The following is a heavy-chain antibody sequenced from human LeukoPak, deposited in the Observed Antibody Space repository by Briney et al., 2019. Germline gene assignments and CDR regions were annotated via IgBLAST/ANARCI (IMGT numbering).Heavy chain of an antibody. D-gene: IGHD6-13*01. J-gene: IGHJ6*02. Sequence: ASVKVSCKASGYTFTGYYMHWVRQAPGRGLEWMGWINPNSGGTNYAQKFQGRVTMTRDTSISTAYMELSRLRSDDTAVYYCARDGPFLYSSSWVLPPGYGMDVWGQGTTVTVSS. CDR1: GYTFTGYY. CDR3: ARDGPFLYSSSWVLPPGYGMDV. V-gene: IGHV1-2*02. CDR2: INPNSGGT.